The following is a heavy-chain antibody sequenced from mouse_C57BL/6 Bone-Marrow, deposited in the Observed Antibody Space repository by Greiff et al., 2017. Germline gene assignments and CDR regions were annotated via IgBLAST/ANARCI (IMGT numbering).Heavy chain of an antibody. CDR3: VTGDYYAMDY. CDR2: IRSKSNNYAT. V-gene: IGHV10-1*01. CDR1: GFSFNTYA. J-gene: IGHJ4*01. Sequence: DAGGGLVQPKGSLKLSCAASGFSFNTYAMNWVRQAPGKGLEWVARIRSKSNNYATYYADSVKDRFTISRDDSESMLYLQMNNLKTEDTAMYYCVTGDYYAMDYWGQGTSVTVSS.